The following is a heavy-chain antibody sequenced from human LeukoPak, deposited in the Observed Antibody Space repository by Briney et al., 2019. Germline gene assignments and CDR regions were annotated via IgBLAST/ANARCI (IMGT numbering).Heavy chain of an antibody. CDR3: AKSSYYDTSGFYREYYFDY. CDR1: GFTLGNYA. Sequence: TGGSLRLSCAASGFTLGNYAMSWVRQAPGKGLEWVSSMSSSGGSTYYADSVKGRFTFSRDNPKNTLYLQMNSLRAEDTAVYYCAKSSYYDTSGFYREYYFDYWGQGTLVTVSS. D-gene: IGHD3-22*01. J-gene: IGHJ4*02. CDR2: MSSSGGST. V-gene: IGHV3-23*01.